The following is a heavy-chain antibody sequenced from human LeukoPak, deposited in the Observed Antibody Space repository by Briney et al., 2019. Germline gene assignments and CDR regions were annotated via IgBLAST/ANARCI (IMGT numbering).Heavy chain of an antibody. CDR2: ISYDGSNK. Sequence: PGRSLRLSCAASGFTFSSYAMHWVRQAPGKGLEWVAVISYDGSNKYYADSVKGRFTISRDNSKNTLYLQMNSLRAEDTAVYYCARDSDHIDYWGQGTLVTVSS. D-gene: IGHD3-10*01. CDR3: ARDSDHIDY. V-gene: IGHV3-30-3*01. CDR1: GFTFSSYA. J-gene: IGHJ4*02.